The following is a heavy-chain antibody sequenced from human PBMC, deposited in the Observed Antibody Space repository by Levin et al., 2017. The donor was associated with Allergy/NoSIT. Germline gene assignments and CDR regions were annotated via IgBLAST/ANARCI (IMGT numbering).Heavy chain of an antibody. CDR1: GFSLSTSGVG. CDR3: AHRRERYSSSTFDY. J-gene: IGHJ4*02. Sequence: QTLSLTCTFSGFSLSTSGVGVGWIRQPPGKALEWLALIYWDDDKRYSPSLKSRLTITKDTSKNQVVLTMTNMDPVDTATYYCAHRRERYSSSTFDYWGQGTLVTVSS. CDR2: IYWDDDK. V-gene: IGHV2-5*02. D-gene: IGHD6-13*01.